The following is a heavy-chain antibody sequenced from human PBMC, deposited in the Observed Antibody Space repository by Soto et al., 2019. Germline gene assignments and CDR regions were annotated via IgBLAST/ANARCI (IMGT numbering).Heavy chain of an antibody. Sequence: GSLRRCWAASGCTVRSYAMSWVRQVPGKGLEWFSAISGSGGSTYYADSVNVRFTISIDNSKNTLYLQMNSLRADDTALYYCAKVMVQNWFDPSAQGPPVTVSS. D-gene: IGHD3-10*01. CDR2: ISGSGGST. J-gene: IGHJ5*02. V-gene: IGHV3-23*01. CDR1: GCTVRSYA. CDR3: AKVMVQNWFDP.